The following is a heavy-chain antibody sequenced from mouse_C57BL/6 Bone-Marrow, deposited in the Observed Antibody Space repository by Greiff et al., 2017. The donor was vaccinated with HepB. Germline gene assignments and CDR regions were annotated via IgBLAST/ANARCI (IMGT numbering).Heavy chain of an antibody. V-gene: IGHV14-4*01. CDR1: GFNIKDDD. D-gene: IGHD1-1*01. Sequence: VQLQQSGAELVRPGASVKLSCTASGFNIKDDDMHWVKQRPEQGLEWIGWIDPENGDTEYASKFQGKATITADTSSNTAYLQLSSLTSEDTAVYYCTTQSDLGVVFDYWGQGTTLTVSS. CDR3: TTQSDLGVVFDY. CDR2: IDPENGDT. J-gene: IGHJ2*01.